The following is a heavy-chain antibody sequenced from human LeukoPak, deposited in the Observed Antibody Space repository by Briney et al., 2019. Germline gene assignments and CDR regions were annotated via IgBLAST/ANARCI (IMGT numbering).Heavy chain of an antibody. CDR3: ARGVAGTDY. CDR2: ISYSGST. J-gene: IGHJ4*02. D-gene: IGHD6-19*01. CDR1: GGSISSGGYY. V-gene: IGHV4-31*03. Sequence: SQTLSLTCTVSGGSISSGGYYWDWIRQHPGTGLEWIGYISYSGSTSYNPSLKSRITMSVDTSTNQFSLKLGAVTAADTAVYYCARGVAGTDYWGQGTLVTVSS.